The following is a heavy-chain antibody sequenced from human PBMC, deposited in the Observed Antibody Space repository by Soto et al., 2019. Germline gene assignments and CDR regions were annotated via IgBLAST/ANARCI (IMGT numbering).Heavy chain of an antibody. CDR1: GYTFTSYY. J-gene: IGHJ3*02. V-gene: IGHV1-46*01. CDR3: VRERYSSSWYGGSLFDI. D-gene: IGHD6-13*01. CDR2: INPSGGST. Sequence: GASVKVSCKASGYTFTSYYMHWVRQAPGQGLEWMGIINPSGGSTSYAQKFQGRVTMTRDTSTSTVYMELSSLRSEDTAVYYCVRERYSSSWYGGSLFDIWGQGTMVTVSS.